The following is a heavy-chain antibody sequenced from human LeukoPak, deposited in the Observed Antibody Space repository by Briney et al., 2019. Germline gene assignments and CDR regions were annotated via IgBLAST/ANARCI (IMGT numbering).Heavy chain of an antibody. CDR3: ARDLTLEMTYYDIWTGYPYYFDY. J-gene: IGHJ4*02. V-gene: IGHV3-21*01. D-gene: IGHD3-9*01. CDR1: GFTFSSYS. Sequence: GGSLRLSCAASGFTFSSYSMNWVRQAPGKGLEWVSSISSSSSSYIYYAYSVKGRFTISRDNAKNSLYLQMNSLRAEDTAVYYCARDLTLEMTYYDIWTGYPYYFDYWGQGTLVTVSS. CDR2: ISSSSSSYI.